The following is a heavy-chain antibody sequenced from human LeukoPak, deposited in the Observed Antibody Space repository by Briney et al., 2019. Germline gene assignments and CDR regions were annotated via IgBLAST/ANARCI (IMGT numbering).Heavy chain of an antibody. D-gene: IGHD3-16*02. CDR1: GFTVSSNY. CDR3: ARAHKYYDYVWGSYRAPFDY. J-gene: IGHJ4*02. Sequence: PGRSLRLSCAASGFTVSSNYMSWVRQAPGKGLEWVSVIYSGGSTYYADSVKGRFTISRDNSKNTLYLQMNSLRAEDTAVYYCARAHKYYDYVWGSYRAPFDYWGQGTLVTVSS. V-gene: IGHV3-53*01. CDR2: IYSGGST.